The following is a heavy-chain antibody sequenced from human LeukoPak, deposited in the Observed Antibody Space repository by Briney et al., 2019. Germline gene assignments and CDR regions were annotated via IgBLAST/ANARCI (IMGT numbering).Heavy chain of an antibody. Sequence: ASVQVACKTSGYKSNKYALNWVRQAPGQGFQWMGWINTNTGSPTYAQGFKGRFVFSFDTSVSTAYLQISGLKADDTGMYYCTMPRDGPRDAFDVWGQGAMVTVSS. J-gene: IGHJ3*01. CDR3: TMPRDGPRDAFDV. CDR1: GYKSNKYA. CDR2: INTNTGSP. V-gene: IGHV7-4-1*02. D-gene: IGHD2-2*01.